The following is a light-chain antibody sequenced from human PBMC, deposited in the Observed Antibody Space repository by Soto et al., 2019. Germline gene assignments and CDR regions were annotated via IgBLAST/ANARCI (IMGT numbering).Light chain of an antibody. V-gene: IGKV3D-15*01. J-gene: IGKJ1*01. Sequence: EIVMTQSPATLSVSPGERATLSCRASQSVSTYLGWYQQKPGQGPRLLIHSASTRATGIPERFSGSGSGTDFTLTISRLEPEDFAVYYCQQYGNSWTFGQGTKVDI. CDR1: QSVSTY. CDR3: QQYGNSWT. CDR2: SAS.